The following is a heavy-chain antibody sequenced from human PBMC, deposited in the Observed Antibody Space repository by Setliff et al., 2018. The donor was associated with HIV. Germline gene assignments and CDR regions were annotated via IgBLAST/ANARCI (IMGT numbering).Heavy chain of an antibody. CDR2: ISSSGNTM. CDR1: GFTFSDYY. V-gene: IGHV3-11*01. CDR3: ARFRRSGYNYVEGTALAY. Sequence: PGGSLRLSCAASGFTFSDYYMAWIRQAPGKGLECISYISSSGNTMYYADAVKGRFTISRDNAKNSLYLQVNSLRAEDTAVYYCARFRRSGYNYVEGTALAYWGQGTLVTVSS. D-gene: IGHD3-22*01. J-gene: IGHJ4*02.